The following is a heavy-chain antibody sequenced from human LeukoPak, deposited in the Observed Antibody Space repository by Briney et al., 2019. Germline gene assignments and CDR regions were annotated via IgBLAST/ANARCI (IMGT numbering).Heavy chain of an antibody. D-gene: IGHD1-26*01. CDR3: ARPISWARGAFDI. V-gene: IGHV4-38-2*01. CDR1: GYSISSGYY. Sequence: PSETLSLTCAVSGYSISSGYYWGWIRQPPGEGLEWIGSIYHSGSTYYNPSLKSRVTISVDTSKNQFSLKLSSVTAADTAVYHCARPISWARGAFDIWGQGTMVTVSS. CDR2: IYHSGST. J-gene: IGHJ3*02.